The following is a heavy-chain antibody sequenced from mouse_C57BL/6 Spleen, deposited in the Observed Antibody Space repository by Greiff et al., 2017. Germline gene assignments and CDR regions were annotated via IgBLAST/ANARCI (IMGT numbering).Heavy chain of an antibody. D-gene: IGHD3-3*01. Sequence: QVQLQQPGAELVKPGASVKLSCKASGYTFTSYWMQWVKQRPGQGLEWIGEIDPSDSYTNYNQKFKGKATLTVDTSSSTAYMQLSSLTSEDSAVYYCASGGRGFADWGQGTLVTVAA. J-gene: IGHJ3*01. CDR3: ASGGRGFAD. V-gene: IGHV1-50*01. CDR2: IDPSDSYT. CDR1: GYTFTSYW.